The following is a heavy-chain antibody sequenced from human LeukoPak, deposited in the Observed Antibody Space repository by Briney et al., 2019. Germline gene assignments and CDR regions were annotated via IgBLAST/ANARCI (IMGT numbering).Heavy chain of an antibody. CDR1: GGSISSGSYY. D-gene: IGHD3-22*01. Sequence: SETLSLTCTVSGGSISSGSYYWSWIRQPAGKGLEWIGRIYTSGSTNYNPSLKSRVTISVDTSKNQFPLKLSSVTAADTAVYYCARAFYYDSKGNWFDPWGQGTLVTVSS. CDR2: IYTSGST. J-gene: IGHJ5*02. V-gene: IGHV4-61*02. CDR3: ARAFYYDSKGNWFDP.